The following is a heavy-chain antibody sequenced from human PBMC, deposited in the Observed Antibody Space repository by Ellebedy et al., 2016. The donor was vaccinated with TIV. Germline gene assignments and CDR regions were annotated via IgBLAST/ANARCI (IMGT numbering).Heavy chain of an antibody. Sequence: PGGSLRLSCAGSGFNFGDYSMNWVRQAPGKGLEWISYNNAGGEWIYYADSVKGRFTITRDNARNTLYLHMNSLRDEDTAVYYCASRAAIRYSVNNWSDPWGQGSPVTVSS. D-gene: IGHD1-1*01. J-gene: IGHJ5*02. V-gene: IGHV3-48*02. CDR2: NNAGGEWI. CDR1: GFNFGDYS. CDR3: ASRAAIRYSVNNWSDP.